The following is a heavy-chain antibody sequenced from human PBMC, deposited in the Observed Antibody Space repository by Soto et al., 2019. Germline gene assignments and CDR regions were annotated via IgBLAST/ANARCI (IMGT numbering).Heavy chain of an antibody. V-gene: IGHV1-69*02. CDR1: GGTFSSYT. J-gene: IGHJ6*04. CDR2: IIPMFDII. Sequence: ASVKVSCKVSGGTFSSYTITWVRQAPGEGLEWMGRIIPMFDIINYAQKFQGRVTITADKSTNTAYMELTSLKSDDTAVYYCARVKHENYGMDLWGKGTTVTVPS. CDR3: ARVKHENYGMDL.